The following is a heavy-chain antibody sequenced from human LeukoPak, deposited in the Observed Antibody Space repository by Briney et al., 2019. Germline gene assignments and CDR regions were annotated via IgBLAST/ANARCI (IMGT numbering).Heavy chain of an antibody. V-gene: IGHV1-69*13. Sequence: SVKVSCKASGGTFSSYAISWVRQAPGQGLEWMGGIIPIFGTANYAQKFQGRVTNTADESTSTAYMELSSLRSEDTAVYYCARARALFYCSSTSCYGSDPWAREPWSPSPQ. CDR3: ARARALFYCSSTSCYGSDP. D-gene: IGHD2-2*01. CDR1: GGTFSSYA. J-gene: IGHJ5*02. CDR2: IIPIFGTA.